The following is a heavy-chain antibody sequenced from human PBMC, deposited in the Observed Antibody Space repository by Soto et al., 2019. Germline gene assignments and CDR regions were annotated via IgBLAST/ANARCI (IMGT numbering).Heavy chain of an antibody. D-gene: IGHD3-3*01. CDR2: INHSGST. J-gene: IGHJ6*02. CDR1: GGSFSGYY. Sequence: SETPSLTCAVYGGSFSGYYWSWIRQPPGKGLEWIGEINHSGSTNYNPSLKSRVTISVDTSKNQFSLKLSSVTAADTAVYYCARGHYDFWSGYGRPYYYYGMDVWGQGTTVTVSS. V-gene: IGHV4-34*01. CDR3: ARGHYDFWSGYGRPYYYYGMDV.